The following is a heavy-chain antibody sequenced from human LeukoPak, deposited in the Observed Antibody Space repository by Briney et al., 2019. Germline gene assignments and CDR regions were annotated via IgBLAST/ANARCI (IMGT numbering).Heavy chain of an antibody. CDR2: VSGRGENT. Sequence: GGSLRLSCAASGFTFSSSAMSWVRQAPGKGLEWVSNVSGRGENTYYADSVKGRFTISRDNSKNTLILQMNSLRAEDTAVYYCAKENWYLYNNNWYKTWFDPWGQGTLVTVSS. CDR3: AKENWYLYNNNWYKTWFDP. J-gene: IGHJ5*02. CDR1: GFTFSSSA. V-gene: IGHV3-23*01. D-gene: IGHD6-13*01.